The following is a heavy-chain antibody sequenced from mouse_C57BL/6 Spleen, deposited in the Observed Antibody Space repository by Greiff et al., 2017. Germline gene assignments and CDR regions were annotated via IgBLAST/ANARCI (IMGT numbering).Heavy chain of an antibody. V-gene: IGHV1-22*01. Sequence: VQLQQPGAELVKPGASVKMSCKASGYTFTDYNMHWVKQSHGKSLEWIGYINPNNGGTSYNQKFKGKATLTVNKSSSTAYMELRSLTSEDSAVYYCARAYYSSWFAYWGQGTLVTVSA. D-gene: IGHD2-12*01. CDR2: INPNNGGT. CDR1: GYTFTDYN. CDR3: ARAYYSSWFAY. J-gene: IGHJ3*01.